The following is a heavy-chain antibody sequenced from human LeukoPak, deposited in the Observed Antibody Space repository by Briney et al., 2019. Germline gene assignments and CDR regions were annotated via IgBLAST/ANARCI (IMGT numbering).Heavy chain of an antibody. CDR2: VRGRGST. CDR3: AKEEAEVGRPNFHS. Sequence: SGGSLRLSCAASGFTFSNYAMSWVRQAPGEGPEWVSGVRGRGSTFYSDSVKGRFTISRDNTKNTVHLQMNSLRADDTAVYYCAKEEAEVGRPNFHSWGQGTLVTVSS. J-gene: IGHJ4*02. CDR1: GFTFSNYA. V-gene: IGHV3-23*01.